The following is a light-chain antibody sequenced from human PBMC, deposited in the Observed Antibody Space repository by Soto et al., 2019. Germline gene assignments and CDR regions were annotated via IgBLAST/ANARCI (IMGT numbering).Light chain of an antibody. Sequence: EIVLTQSPATLSSFPGDRVTLSCRASQYINTRLAWYQHRPGQAPRLLIYDASNRATGIPARFSGGGSGTDFTPTISSLEPEDFAVYYCQQRSNWGITFGQGTRLEIK. CDR2: DAS. J-gene: IGKJ5*01. CDR1: QYINTR. CDR3: QQRSNWGIT. V-gene: IGKV3-11*01.